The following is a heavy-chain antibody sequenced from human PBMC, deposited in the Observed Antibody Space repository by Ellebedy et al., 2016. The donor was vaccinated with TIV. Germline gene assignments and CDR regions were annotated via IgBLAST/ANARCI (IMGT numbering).Heavy chain of an antibody. CDR3: AKDEYCSGGSCGIR. CDR1: GFTFSGYW. Sequence: GGSLRLSXAASGFTFSGYWMHWVRQAPGKGLEWVAVISYDGSNKYYADSVKGRFTISRDNSKNTLYLQMNSLRAEDTAVYYCAKDEYCSGGSCGIRWGQGTLVTVSS. V-gene: IGHV3-30*18. J-gene: IGHJ4*02. D-gene: IGHD2-15*01. CDR2: ISYDGSNK.